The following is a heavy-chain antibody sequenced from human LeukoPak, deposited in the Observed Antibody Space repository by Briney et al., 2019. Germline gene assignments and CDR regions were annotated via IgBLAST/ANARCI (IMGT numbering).Heavy chain of an antibody. V-gene: IGHV4-38-2*02. D-gene: IGHD2-15*01. CDR1: GYSISSGYY. Sequence: PSETLSLTCTVSGYSISSGYYWGWIRQPPGKGPEWIGTFHHSGSTYYNPSLKTRVTISVDTSKNHLSLKLNSVTAADTAVYYCARGFRSGGSCGFDYWGQGNLVTVSS. CDR2: FHHSGST. CDR3: ARGFRSGGSCGFDY. J-gene: IGHJ4*02.